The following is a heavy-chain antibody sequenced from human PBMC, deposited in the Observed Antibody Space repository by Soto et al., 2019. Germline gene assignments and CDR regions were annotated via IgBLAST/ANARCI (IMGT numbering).Heavy chain of an antibody. CDR3: ARREIFVNYGMDV. CDR1: GGSISSSSYY. CDR2: IYYSGST. Sequence: SETLSLTCTVSGGSISSSSYYWGWIRQPPGKGLEWIGSIYYSGSTYYNPSLKSRVTISVDTSKNQFSLKLSSVTAADTAVYYCARREIFVNYGMDVWGQGTTVTVSS. J-gene: IGHJ6*02. V-gene: IGHV4-39*01. D-gene: IGHD3-3*01.